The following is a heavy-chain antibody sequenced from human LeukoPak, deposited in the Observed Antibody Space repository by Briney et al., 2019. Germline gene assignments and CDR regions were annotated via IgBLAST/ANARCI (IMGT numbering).Heavy chain of an antibody. CDR2: INPKSGGT. D-gene: IGHD4-17*01. CDR3: ARGPTVTTDYYSYYMDG. J-gene: IGHJ6*03. V-gene: IGHV1-2*02. CDR1: GYTFTGYY. Sequence: ASVKVSCKASGYTFTGYYMHWVRQAPGQGLEWMGWINPKSGGTNYAQKFQGRVTMTRDTSISTAYMELSRLRSDDTAVYYCARGPTVTTDYYSYYMDGWGKGTTVTVSS.